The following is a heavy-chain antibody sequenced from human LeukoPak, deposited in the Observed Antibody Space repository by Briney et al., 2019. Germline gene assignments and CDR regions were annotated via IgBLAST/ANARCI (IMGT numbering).Heavy chain of an antibody. J-gene: IGHJ4*02. CDR2: IIPILGIA. CDR3: ARDFRIAAAGHSILGY. D-gene: IGHD6-13*01. V-gene: IGHV1-69*04. CDR1: GGTFSSYA. Sequence: SVKVSCKASGGTFSSYAISWVRQAPGQGLEWMGRIIPILGIANYAQKFQGRVTITADKSTSTAYMELSRLRSDDTAVYYCARDFRIAAAGHSILGYWGQGTLVTVSS.